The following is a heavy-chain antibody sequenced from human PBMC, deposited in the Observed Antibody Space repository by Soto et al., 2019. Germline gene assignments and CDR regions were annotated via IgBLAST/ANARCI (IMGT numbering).Heavy chain of an antibody. CDR3: ARDPGLRWGYYYGMDV. CDR2: IYYSGST. V-gene: IGHV4-31*03. D-gene: IGHD4-17*01. J-gene: IGHJ6*02. CDR1: GGSISSGGYY. Sequence: PSETLSLTCTVSGGSISSGGYYWSWIRQHPGKGLEWIGYIYYSGSTYYNPSLKSRVTISVDTSKNQFSLKLSSVTAADTAVYYCARDPGLRWGYYYGMDVWGQGTTVTVSS.